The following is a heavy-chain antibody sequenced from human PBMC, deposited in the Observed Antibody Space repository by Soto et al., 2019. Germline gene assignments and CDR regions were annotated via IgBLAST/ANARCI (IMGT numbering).Heavy chain of an antibody. CDR1: GFTFSSYA. J-gene: IGHJ6*02. V-gene: IGHV3-23*01. CDR2: ISGSGGST. Sequence: PGGSLRLSCAASGFTFSSYAMSWVRQAPGKGLEWVSAISGSGGSTYYADSVKGRFTISRDNSKNTLYLQMNSLRAEDTAVYYCAKVGVGKFGELYYYYGMDVWGPGTTVTVSS. CDR3: AKVGVGKFGELYYYYGMDV. D-gene: IGHD3-10*01.